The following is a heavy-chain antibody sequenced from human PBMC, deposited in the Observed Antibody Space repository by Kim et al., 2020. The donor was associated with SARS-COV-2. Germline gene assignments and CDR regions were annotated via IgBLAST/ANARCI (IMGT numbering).Heavy chain of an antibody. D-gene: IGHD2-2*01. CDR2: IKQDGSEK. CDR1: GFTFSSYW. J-gene: IGHJ6*03. V-gene: IGHV3-7*01. CDR3: ARVSRDIVVVPAALVTIYYYYYMDV. Sequence: GGSLRLSCAASGFTFSSYWMSWVRQAPGKGLEWVANIKQDGSEKYYVDSVKGRFTISRDNAKNSLYLQMNSLRAEDTAVYYCARVSRDIVVVPAALVTIYYYYYMDVWGKGTTVTVSS.